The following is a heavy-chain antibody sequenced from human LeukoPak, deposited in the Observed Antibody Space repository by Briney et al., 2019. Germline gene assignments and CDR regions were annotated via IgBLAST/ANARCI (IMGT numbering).Heavy chain of an antibody. Sequence: GGSLRLSCAASGFTFSSYSMNWVRQAPGKGLEWVSSISSSSYIYYADSVKGRFTISRDNAKHSLDLRMNSLRAEDTAVYYCARCNYDSSGYYSNWFDPWGQGTLVTVSS. V-gene: IGHV3-21*01. CDR2: ISSSSYI. CDR1: GFTFSSYS. D-gene: IGHD3-22*01. CDR3: ARCNYDSSGYYSNWFDP. J-gene: IGHJ5*02.